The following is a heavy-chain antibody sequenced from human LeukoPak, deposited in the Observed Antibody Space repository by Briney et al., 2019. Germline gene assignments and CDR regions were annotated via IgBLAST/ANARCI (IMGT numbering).Heavy chain of an antibody. D-gene: IGHD3-3*01. CDR1: GFSSSYYS. Sequence: PGGSLRLSCAASGFSSSYYSMHWVRQAPGKGLEWVSSITSGSNYMYYADSVKGRFTISRDNAKNSLYLQMNSLRAGDTAVYYCARDFLECLPYSWGQGTLVTVSS. CDR2: ITSGSNYM. CDR3: ARDFLECLPYS. J-gene: IGHJ4*02. V-gene: IGHV3-21*01.